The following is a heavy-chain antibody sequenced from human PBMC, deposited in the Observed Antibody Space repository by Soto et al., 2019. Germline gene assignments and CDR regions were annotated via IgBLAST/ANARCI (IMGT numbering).Heavy chain of an antibody. D-gene: IGHD6-13*01. CDR2: IWYDGSNK. V-gene: IGHV3-33*01. J-gene: IGHJ4*02. CDR1: GFTFSSYG. CDR3: ARDKAAALLYFDY. Sequence: GASLRLSCVASGFTFSSYGMHWVRQAPGKGLEWVAVIWYDGSNKYYADSVKGRFTISRDNSKNTLYLQMNSLRAEDTAVYYCARDKAAALLYFDYWGQGTLVTVSS.